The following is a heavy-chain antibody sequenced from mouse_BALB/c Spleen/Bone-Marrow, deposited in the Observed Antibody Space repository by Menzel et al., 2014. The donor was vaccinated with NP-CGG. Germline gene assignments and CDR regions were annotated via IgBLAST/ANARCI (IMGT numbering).Heavy chain of an antibody. Sequence: EVKVEESGGGLVQPKGSLKLSCAASGFTFNTNAMNWVRQAPGKGLEWVARIRSKSNNYAIYYADSVKDRFTISRDDSKTIHYLQMNNLKTEDTGMYYCVRDWGREYVMDYWGQGTPVTVSS. CDR1: GFTFNTNA. CDR2: IRSKSNNYAI. CDR3: VRDWGREYVMDY. J-gene: IGHJ4*01. D-gene: IGHD3-3*01. V-gene: IGHV10S3*01.